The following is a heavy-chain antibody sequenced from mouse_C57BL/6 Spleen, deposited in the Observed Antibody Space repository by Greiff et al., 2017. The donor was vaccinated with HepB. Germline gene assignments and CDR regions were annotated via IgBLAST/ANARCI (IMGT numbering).Heavy chain of an antibody. CDR3: ARWGYGSSYDYYAMDY. V-gene: IGHV1-64*01. CDR2: IHPNSGST. Sequence: QVQLQQPGAELVKPGASVKLSCKASGYTFTSYWMHWVKQRPGQGLEWIGMIHPNSGSTNYNEKFKSKATLTVDKSSSTAYMQLSSLTSEDSAVYYCARWGYGSSYDYYAMDYWGQGTSVTVSS. J-gene: IGHJ4*01. CDR1: GYTFTSYW. D-gene: IGHD1-1*01.